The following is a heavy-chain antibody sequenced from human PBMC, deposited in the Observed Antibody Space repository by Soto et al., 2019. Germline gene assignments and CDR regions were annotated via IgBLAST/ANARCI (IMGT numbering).Heavy chain of an antibody. V-gene: IGHV1-18*01. Sequence: ASVKVSCKASGYTFTSYGISWVRQAPGQGLEWMGWISAYNGNTNYAQKLQGRVTMTTDTSTSTAYMELRSLRSDDTAVYYCARRLDTAMVMLRENGMDVWGQGTTVTVSS. CDR2: ISAYNGNT. CDR1: GYTFTSYG. CDR3: ARRLDTAMVMLRENGMDV. J-gene: IGHJ6*02. D-gene: IGHD5-18*01.